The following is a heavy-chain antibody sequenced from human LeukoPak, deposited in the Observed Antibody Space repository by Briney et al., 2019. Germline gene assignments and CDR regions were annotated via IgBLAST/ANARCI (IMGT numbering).Heavy chain of an antibody. J-gene: IGHJ4*02. Sequence: GESLKISCKGYGYSFPSYWIGWVRQIPGKGLEWMGIIYPGDSDTRYSPSFQGQVTISADKSISTAYLQWSSLKASDTAMYYCARPSNSGSYTSWDFDYWGQGTLVTVSS. V-gene: IGHV5-51*01. D-gene: IGHD1-26*01. CDR1: GYSFPSYW. CDR3: ARPSNSGSYTSWDFDY. CDR2: IYPGDSDT.